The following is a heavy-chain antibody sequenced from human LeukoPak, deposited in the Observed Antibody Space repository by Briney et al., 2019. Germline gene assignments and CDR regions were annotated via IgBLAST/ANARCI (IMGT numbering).Heavy chain of an antibody. CDR1: GSTLTNYA. J-gene: IGHJ2*01. D-gene: IGHD2-21*02. CDR3: AKDVLRLNYGYFDL. CDR2: ISYSSGST. V-gene: IGHV3-23*01. Sequence: GGSLRPSCAASGSTLTNYAMSWVRQAPGKGPECVAVISYSSGSTYYSDSVKGRFTISRDNSKNTLYLQMNSLRADDTAVYYCAKDVLRLNYGYFDLWGRGTLVSVSS.